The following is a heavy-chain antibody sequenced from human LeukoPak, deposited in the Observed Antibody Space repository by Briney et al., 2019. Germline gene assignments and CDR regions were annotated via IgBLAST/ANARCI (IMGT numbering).Heavy chain of an antibody. CDR3: ARHLQNSNYYSMDV. J-gene: IGHJ6*03. CDR1: GGSINSSSYY. V-gene: IGHV4-39*01. CDR2: IFYSGYT. Sequence: SETLSLTCTVSGGSINSSSYYWGWIRQPPGKGLEWIGIIFYSGYTYYNPSLKSRLTISVDTSKNQFSLMLNSVTAADTAVYFCARHLQNSNYYSMDVWGTGTTVIVSS. D-gene: IGHD4-23*01.